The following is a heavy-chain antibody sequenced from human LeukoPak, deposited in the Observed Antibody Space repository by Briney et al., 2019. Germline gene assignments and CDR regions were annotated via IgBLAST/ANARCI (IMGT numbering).Heavy chain of an antibody. CDR1: GGSISSGGYY. CDR3: AGDHLALNALDI. V-gene: IGHV4-31*03. CDR2: IYYSGST. Sequence: PSETLSLTCTVSGGSISSGGYYWSWIRQHPGKGLEWIGYIYYSGSTYYNPSLKSRVTISVDTSKNQFSLKLSSVTAADTTVYYCAGDHLALNALDIWGQGTMVTVSS. J-gene: IGHJ3*02.